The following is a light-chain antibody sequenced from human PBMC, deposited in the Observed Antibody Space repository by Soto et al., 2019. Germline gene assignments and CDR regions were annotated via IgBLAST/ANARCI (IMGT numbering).Light chain of an antibody. CDR2: KAS. CDR3: QQFASLVT. J-gene: IGKJ4*01. Sequence: DLQMTQSPSTLSASVGDRVIITCRASQNIENSLAWYQQTPGKAPKLLIYKASNLEKGVPSRFSGSGSGTEFTLTISSLQPEDFVTYYCQQFASLVTFGGGTKV. V-gene: IGKV1-5*03. CDR1: QNIENS.